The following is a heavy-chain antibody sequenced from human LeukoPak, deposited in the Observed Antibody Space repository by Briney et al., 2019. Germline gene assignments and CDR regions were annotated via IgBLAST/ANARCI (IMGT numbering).Heavy chain of an antibody. D-gene: IGHD3-10*01. CDR3: ARRGGSGRSFDY. Sequence: PSEPLSLICTVSGASVSRGGYHCRSIRQPPGKGLYCIGYIEYSGNNNFTPSLKSRVTISVDTSKNQFSLKVSSVTAADTAVYYCARRGGSGRSFDYWGQGTLVTVSS. V-gene: IGHV4-61*08. J-gene: IGHJ4*02. CDR2: IEYSGNN. CDR1: GASVSRGGYH.